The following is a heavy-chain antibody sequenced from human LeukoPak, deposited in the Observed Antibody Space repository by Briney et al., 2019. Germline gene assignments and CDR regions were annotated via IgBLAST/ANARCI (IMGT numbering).Heavy chain of an antibody. CDR1: GYTFTSYG. CDR3: AREFSGGRYGQLYYMDV. V-gene: IGHV1-18*01. J-gene: IGHJ6*03. Sequence: GASVKVSCKASGYTFTSYGISWVRQAPGQGLEWMGWISAYNGNTNYAQKLQGRVTMTTDTSTSTAYMELRSLRSDDTAVYYCAREFSGGRYGQLYYMDVWGKGTTVTVSS. CDR2: ISAYNGNT. D-gene: IGHD3-10*01.